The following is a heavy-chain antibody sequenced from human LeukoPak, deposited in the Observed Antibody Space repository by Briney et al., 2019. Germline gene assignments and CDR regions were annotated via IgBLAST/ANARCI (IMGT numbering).Heavy chain of an antibody. CDR1: GFTFSSNA. CDR3: AKGGYSSDY. D-gene: IGHD6-13*01. Sequence: PGGSLRLSCAASGFTFSSNAMSWVRQAPGKGLEWVAVIWYDGSNKYYADSVKGRFTISRDNSKNTLYLQMNSPRAEDTAVYYCAKGGYSSDYWGQGTLVTVSS. J-gene: IGHJ4*02. V-gene: IGHV3-33*06. CDR2: IWYDGSNK.